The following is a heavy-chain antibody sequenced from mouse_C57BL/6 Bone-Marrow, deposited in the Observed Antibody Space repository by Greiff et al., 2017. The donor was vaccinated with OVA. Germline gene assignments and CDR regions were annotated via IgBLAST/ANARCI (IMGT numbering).Heavy chain of an antibody. V-gene: IGHV1-15*01. CDR2: IDPETGGT. Sequence: QVQLQQSGAELVRPGASVTLSCKASGYTFTDYEMHWVKQTPVHGLEWIGAIDPETGGTAYNQKFKGKAILTADKSSSTAYMELRSLTSEDSAVYYCTRSRVLLRFYAMVYWGQGTSVTVSS. J-gene: IGHJ4*01. D-gene: IGHD1-1*01. CDR3: TRSRVLLRFYAMVY. CDR1: GYTFTDYE.